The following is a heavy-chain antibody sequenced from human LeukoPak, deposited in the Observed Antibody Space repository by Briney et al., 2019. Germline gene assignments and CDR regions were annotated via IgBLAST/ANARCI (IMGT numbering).Heavy chain of an antibody. D-gene: IGHD2-21*01. CDR2: INQDESEK. Sequence: GGSLRLSCAASGFTFSSNWMSWVRQAPGKGLEWAATINQDESEKYYVDSVKGRFTVSRDNAKNSLYLQMNSLRADDSGVYYCARGRDLLNWGQGTLVTVSS. CDR3: ARGRDLLN. V-gene: IGHV3-7*01. J-gene: IGHJ4*02. CDR1: GFTFSSNW.